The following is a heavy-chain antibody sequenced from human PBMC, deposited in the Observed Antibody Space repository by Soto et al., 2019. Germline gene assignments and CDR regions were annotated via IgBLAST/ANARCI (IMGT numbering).Heavy chain of an antibody. Sequence: EVQLVESGGGLVKPGGSLRLSCAASGFTFSSYGMNWVRQAPGKGLEWVSSISSSSSYIYYADSVKGRFTISRDNAKNSLYLQMNSLRAEDTAVYYCARDAPRTYYGMDVWGQGTTVTVSS. CDR3: ARDAPRTYYGMDV. CDR2: ISSSSSYI. J-gene: IGHJ6*02. CDR1: GFTFSSYG. V-gene: IGHV3-21*01.